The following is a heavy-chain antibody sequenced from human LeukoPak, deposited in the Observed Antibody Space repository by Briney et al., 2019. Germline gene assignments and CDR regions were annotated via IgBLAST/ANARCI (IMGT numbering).Heavy chain of an antibody. V-gene: IGHV1-18*01. D-gene: IGHD3-22*01. CDR3: ARDQLSGSGYYYV. J-gene: IGHJ4*02. CDR1: GYTFTSYG. Sequence: ASVKVSCKASGYTFTSYGISWVRQAPGQGREWMGWISAYNGNTNYAQKLQGRVTITTDTYTSTAYMELRSLRSDDTAVYYCARDQLSGSGYYYVWGQGTLVTVSS. CDR2: ISAYNGNT.